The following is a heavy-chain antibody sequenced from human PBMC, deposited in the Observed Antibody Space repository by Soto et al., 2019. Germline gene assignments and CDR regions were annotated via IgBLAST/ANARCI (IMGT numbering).Heavy chain of an antibody. J-gene: IGHJ1*01. D-gene: IGHD3-16*01. CDR3: ATPAYTHAVSYPTHAT. CDR2: INPRASDV. V-gene: IGHV5-51*01. Sequence: PGESLKISCRRFEYTVSPYLIGWVLQVPGKGLEWMGVINPRASDVKYSPPFEGQVTISAGKSINTAVLQWRSLKASETAMYYCATPAYTHAVSYPTHATRG. CDR1: EYTVSPYL.